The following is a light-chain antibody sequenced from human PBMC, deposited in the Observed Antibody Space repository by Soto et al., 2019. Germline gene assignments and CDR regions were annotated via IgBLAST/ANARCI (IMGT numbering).Light chain of an antibody. J-gene: IGKJ1*01. V-gene: IGKV1-9*01. CDR1: QAISSY. CDR3: QQLNSYPWT. CDR2: AAS. Sequence: DIQLTQSPSVLSASVGDRVTITSRASQAISSYLAWFQQRPGKAPKVLIYAASTLQSGVPSRFSGSASGTEFTLTISSLQPEDFATYFCQQLNSYPWTFGQGTKVEIK.